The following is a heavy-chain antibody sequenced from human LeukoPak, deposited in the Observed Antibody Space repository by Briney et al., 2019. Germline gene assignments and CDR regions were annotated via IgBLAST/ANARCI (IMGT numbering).Heavy chain of an antibody. J-gene: IGHJ6*02. V-gene: IGHV4-34*01. D-gene: IGHD2-2*01. CDR3: ARGRTRMDV. CDR1: GGSFSGYY. Sequence: SETLSLTCAVYGGSFSGYYWSWIRQPPGKGLEWIGEINHSGSTNYNPSLNSRVTISVDTSKNQFSLKLSSVTAADTAVYYCARGRTRMDVWGQGTTVTVSS. CDR2: INHSGST.